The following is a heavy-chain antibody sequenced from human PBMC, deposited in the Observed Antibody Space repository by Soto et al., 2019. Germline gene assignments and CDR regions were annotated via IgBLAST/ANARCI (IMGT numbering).Heavy chain of an antibody. J-gene: IGHJ3*02. CDR2: ISYDGSNK. CDR1: GFTFSSYA. CDR3: ASLGGCSPTEVEMATILGDDAFDI. V-gene: IGHV3-30-3*01. D-gene: IGHD2-15*01. Sequence: GGSLRLSCAASGFTFSSYAMHWVRQAPGKGLEWVAVISYDGSNKYYADSVKGRFTISRDNSKNTLYLQMNSLRAEDTAVYYCASLGGCSPTEVEMATILGDDAFDIWGQGTMVTVSS.